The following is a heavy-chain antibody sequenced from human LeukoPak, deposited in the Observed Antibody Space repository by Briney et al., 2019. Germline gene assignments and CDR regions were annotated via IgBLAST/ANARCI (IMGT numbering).Heavy chain of an antibody. V-gene: IGHV1-3*01. CDR1: GYTFTSYA. J-gene: IGHJ6*02. Sequence: ASVKVSCKASGYTFTSYAMHWVRQAPGQRLEWMGWINAGNGNTKYSQKFQGRVTITRDTSASTASMELSSLRSEDTAVYYCARSGYCSGGSCYPYYYYGMDVWGQGTTVTVSS. D-gene: IGHD2-15*01. CDR3: ARSGYCSGGSCYPYYYYGMDV. CDR2: INAGNGNT.